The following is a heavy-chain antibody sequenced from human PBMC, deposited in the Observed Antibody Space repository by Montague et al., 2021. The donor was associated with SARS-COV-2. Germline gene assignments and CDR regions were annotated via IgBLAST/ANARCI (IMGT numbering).Heavy chain of an antibody. CDR3: ARQECYDDSSGYGWMDWFEP. CDR2: IYYSGRT. V-gene: IGHV4-39*01. Sequence: SETLSLTCTVSGGSISSSSYYWGWIRQPPGKGLEWIGSIYYSGRTYYNPSLKSRVTISGDTSKNQFSLKLSSVTAADTAVYYCARQECYDDSSGYGWMDWFEPWGQGTLVTVSS. D-gene: IGHD3-22*01. J-gene: IGHJ5*02. CDR1: GGSISSSSYY.